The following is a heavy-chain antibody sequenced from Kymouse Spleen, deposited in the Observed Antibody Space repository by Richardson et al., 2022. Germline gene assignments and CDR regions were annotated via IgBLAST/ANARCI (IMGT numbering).Heavy chain of an antibody. CDR2: IKQDGSEK. D-gene: IGHD2-8*01. J-gene: IGHJ4*02. CDR1: GFTFSSYW. V-gene: IGHV3-7*01. Sequence: EVQLVESGGGLVQPGGSLRLSCAASGFTFSSYWMSWVRQAPGKGLEWVANIKQDGSEKYYVDSVKGRFTISRDNAKNSLYLQMNSLRAEDTAVYYCARGHIVLMVYAHFDYWGQGTLVTVSS. CDR3: ARGHIVLMVYAHFDY.